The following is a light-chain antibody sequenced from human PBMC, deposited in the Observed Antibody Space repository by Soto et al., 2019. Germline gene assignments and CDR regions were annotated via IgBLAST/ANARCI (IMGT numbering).Light chain of an antibody. Sequence: QSALTQPPSVSAAPGQKVTISCSGSSSNIGNNYVSWYQQLPGTAPKLLIYENNKRPSGIPDRFSGSKSGTSATLGITGLKTGDEADYYCGTWDSSLSAGYVFGTGTKVTVL. CDR2: ENN. CDR3: GTWDSSLSAGYV. CDR1: SSNIGNNY. V-gene: IGLV1-51*02. J-gene: IGLJ1*01.